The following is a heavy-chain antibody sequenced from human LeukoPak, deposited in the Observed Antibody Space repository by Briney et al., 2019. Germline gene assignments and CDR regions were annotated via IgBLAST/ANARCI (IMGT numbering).Heavy chain of an antibody. Sequence: SETLSLTFTVSGGSISSYYWSWIRQPPGKGLEWIGYIYTSGSTNYNPSLKSRVTISVDTSKNQFSLKLSSVTAADTAVYYCATSYNWNYRHYYYYMDVWGKGTTVTVSS. CDR3: ATSYNWNYRHYYYYMDV. D-gene: IGHD1-7*01. V-gene: IGHV4-4*09. J-gene: IGHJ6*03. CDR2: IYTSGST. CDR1: GGSISSYY.